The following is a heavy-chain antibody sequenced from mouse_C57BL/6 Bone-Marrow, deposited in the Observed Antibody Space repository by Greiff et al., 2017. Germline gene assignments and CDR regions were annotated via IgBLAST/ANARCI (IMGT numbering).Heavy chain of an antibody. CDR3: ARYYYYDSRYFDY. D-gene: IGHD1-1*01. V-gene: IGHV1-26*01. Sequence: EVQLQQSGPELVKPGASVKISCKASGYTFTDYYMNWVKQSHGKSLEWIGDINPNNGGTSYNQKFKGKATLTVDKSSSTAYMELRSLTSEDSAVYYCARYYYYDSRYFDYWGQGTTLTVSS. CDR1: GYTFTDYY. J-gene: IGHJ2*01. CDR2: INPNNGGT.